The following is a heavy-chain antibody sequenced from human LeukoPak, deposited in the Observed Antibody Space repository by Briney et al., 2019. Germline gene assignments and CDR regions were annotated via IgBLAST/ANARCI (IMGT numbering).Heavy chain of an antibody. J-gene: IGHJ4*02. D-gene: IGHD3-22*01. Sequence: PGGSLRLSCAASEFTFSSYSMNWVRQAPGKGLEWVSYITNSGNSKSYADSVKGRFTISRDNAKNSLYLQMNSLRAEDTAVYYCARGDYYDSKPFDYWGQGTLVTVSS. CDR3: ARGDYYDSKPFDY. CDR2: ITNSGNSK. V-gene: IGHV3-48*01. CDR1: EFTFSSYS.